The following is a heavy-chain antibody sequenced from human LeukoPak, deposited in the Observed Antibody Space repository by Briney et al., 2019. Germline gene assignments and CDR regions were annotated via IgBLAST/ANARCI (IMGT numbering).Heavy chain of an antibody. CDR2: ISAYNGNT. CDR1: GYTFTSYG. Sequence: ASVKVSCKASGYTFTSYGVSWVRQAPGQGLEWRGWISAYNGNTNYAQKLQGSVTITTDTSTSTAYMELRSLRSDDTAVYYCARDWYCSGGSCYSLIYNYYYGMDVWGQGTTVTVSS. D-gene: IGHD2-15*01. J-gene: IGHJ6*02. V-gene: IGHV1-18*01. CDR3: ARDWYCSGGSCYSLIYNYYYGMDV.